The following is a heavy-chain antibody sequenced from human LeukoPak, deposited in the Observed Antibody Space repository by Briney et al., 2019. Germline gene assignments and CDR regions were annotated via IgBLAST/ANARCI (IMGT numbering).Heavy chain of an antibody. D-gene: IGHD3-16*01. V-gene: IGHV3-7*01. CDR2: IKHNGDDL. CDR1: GFTFSDLG. Sequence: GESLRLSCAASGFTFSDLGMHWVRQAPGKGLEWVANIKHNGDDLNYVDSVEDRFTISRDNAQNSLYLHMTSLRVEDAAVYYCARELRTFDSWGQGTLVTVSS. J-gene: IGHJ4*02. CDR3: ARELRTFDS.